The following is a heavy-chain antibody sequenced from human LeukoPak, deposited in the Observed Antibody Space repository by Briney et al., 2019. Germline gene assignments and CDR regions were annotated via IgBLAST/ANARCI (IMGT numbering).Heavy chain of an antibody. CDR1: GGSISSYY. CDR2: IYYSGST. Sequence: PSETLSLTCTVSGGSISSYYWSWIRQPPGKGLEWIGYIYYSGSTNYNPSLKSRVTISVDTSKNQFSLKLSSVTAADTAVYYCARDGWGSSRGAFDIWGQGTMVTVSS. J-gene: IGHJ3*02. D-gene: IGHD6-19*01. CDR3: ARDGWGSSRGAFDI. V-gene: IGHV4-59*01.